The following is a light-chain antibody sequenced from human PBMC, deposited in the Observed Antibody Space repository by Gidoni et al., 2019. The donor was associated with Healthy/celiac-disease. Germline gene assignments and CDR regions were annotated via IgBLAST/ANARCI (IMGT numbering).Light chain of an antibody. CDR2: KVS. J-gene: IGKJ1*01. CDR3: MQGTHCPPWT. CDR1: HSLLHSNGIHY. Sequence: DVVMTHSPFSLPVTLGQPAFICCRSSHSLLHSNGIHYLNWFQQRPGQSPSPLIYKVSNRDSGVADRFISSGSGNDFTLKISRVEAEDVWVYYCMQGTHCPPWTFGQGTKVEIK. V-gene: IGKV2-30*02.